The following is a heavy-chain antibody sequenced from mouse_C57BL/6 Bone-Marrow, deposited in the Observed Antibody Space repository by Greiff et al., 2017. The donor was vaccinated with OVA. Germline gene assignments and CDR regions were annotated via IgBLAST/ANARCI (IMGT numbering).Heavy chain of an antibody. CDR3: ARHYHSDAMDY. CDR2: ISNGGGST. CDR1: GFTFSDYY. J-gene: IGHJ4*01. V-gene: IGHV5-12*01. Sequence: KGVESGGGLVQPGGSLKLSCAASGFTFSDYYMYWVRQTPEKRLEWVAYISNGGGSTYYPDTVKGRFTISRDNAKNTLYLQMSRLKSEDTAMYYCARHYHSDAMDYWGQGTSVTVSS.